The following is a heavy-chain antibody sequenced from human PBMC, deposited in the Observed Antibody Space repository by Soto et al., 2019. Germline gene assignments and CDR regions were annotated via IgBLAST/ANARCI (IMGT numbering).Heavy chain of an antibody. D-gene: IGHD3-22*01. Sequence: LRLSCVASGFIFDTYGMHWVRQAPGKGLEWVAVIWPDGSNRYYADSVSGQFTISRDNSKNTVFLQMNSLSAEDTAVYYCARAAWFYYGMDVWGQGTTVTVS. J-gene: IGHJ6*02. V-gene: IGHV3-33*01. CDR3: ARAAWFYYGMDV. CDR1: GFIFDTYG. CDR2: IWPDGSNR.